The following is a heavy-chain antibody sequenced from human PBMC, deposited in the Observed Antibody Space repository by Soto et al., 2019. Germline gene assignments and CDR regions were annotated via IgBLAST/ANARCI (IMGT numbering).Heavy chain of an antibody. J-gene: IGHJ4*02. D-gene: IGHD3-9*01. CDR2: LSGGGSTT. CDR1: GFTFSLSA. Sequence: EVQLLESGGGFVQPGESLRLSCAASGFTFSLSAMSWVRQAPGRGMDWVSSLSGGGSTTDDADSVKGGFTISRDNSKNTVHLQMNSLRADDTAVYYCSKGPEYDILTGCDYWGQGALVTVSS. CDR3: SKGPEYDILTGCDY. V-gene: IGHV3-23*01.